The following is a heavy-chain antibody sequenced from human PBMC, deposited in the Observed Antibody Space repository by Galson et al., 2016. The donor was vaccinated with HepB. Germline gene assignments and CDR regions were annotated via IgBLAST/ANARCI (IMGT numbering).Heavy chain of an antibody. CDR1: GGSITGDY. V-gene: IGHV4-4*07. Sequence: ETLSLTCTVSGGSITGDYWSWIRQTAGKRLEWMGRNYGSGNIDHNPSLRSRFTMSLDTSNNQFSLKLHSVYSADTAVYYCARGGTMALPHFDYWGQGTPVTVSS. CDR2: NYGSGNI. CDR3: ARGGTMALPHFDY. D-gene: IGHD1-1*01. J-gene: IGHJ4*02.